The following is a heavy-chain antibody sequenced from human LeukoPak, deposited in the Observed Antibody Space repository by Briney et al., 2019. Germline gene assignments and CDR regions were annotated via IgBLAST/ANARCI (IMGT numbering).Heavy chain of an antibody. V-gene: IGHV6-1*01. CDR1: GDSFSSNSAA. Sequence: SQTLSLTCAISGDSFSSNSAAWNWIRQSPSRGLEWLGRTYYRSKWYNDYAVSVKSRITINPDTSKNQFSLQLNSVTPEDTAVYYCARAFGRSGSRTYNWFDPWGQGTLVTVSS. J-gene: IGHJ5*02. CDR2: TYYRSKWYN. CDR3: ARAFGRSGSRTYNWFDP. D-gene: IGHD1-26*01.